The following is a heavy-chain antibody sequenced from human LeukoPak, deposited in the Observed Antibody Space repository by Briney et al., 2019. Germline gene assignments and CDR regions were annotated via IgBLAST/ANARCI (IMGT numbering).Heavy chain of an antibody. J-gene: IGHJ4*02. D-gene: IGHD5-24*01. CDR2: IFPSGGEI. Sequence: GGSLRLSCAASGFTFSTFAMIWVRQPPGKGLECVSSIFPSGGEIHYADSVKGRFTISRDNSKNTLYLQMNSLRADDTAVYYCAKSGYNRFDYWGQGTLVTVSS. CDR3: AKSGYNRFDY. V-gene: IGHV3-23*01. CDR1: GFTFSTFA.